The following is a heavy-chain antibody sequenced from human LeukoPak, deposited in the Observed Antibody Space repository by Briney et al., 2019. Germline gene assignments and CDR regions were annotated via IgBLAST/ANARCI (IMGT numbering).Heavy chain of an antibody. CDR2: IYPGDSDT. V-gene: IGHV5-51*01. CDR1: GYSFTSYW. Sequence: GESLKISCKGSGYSFTSYWIGWVRQMPGRGLEWMGIIYPGDSDTRYSPSFRGQVTISADKSISTAYLQWSSLKASDTAMYYCARFDRSRPGLSDYWGQGTLVTVSS. J-gene: IGHJ4*02. D-gene: IGHD6-6*01. CDR3: ARFDRSRPGLSDY.